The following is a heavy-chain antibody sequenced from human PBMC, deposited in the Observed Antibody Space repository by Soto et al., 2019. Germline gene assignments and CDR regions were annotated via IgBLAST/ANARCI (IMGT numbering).Heavy chain of an antibody. CDR3: ARAPVEMATIPRAFDI. J-gene: IGHJ3*02. CDR2: IYYSGST. CDR1: GGSISSYY. V-gene: IGHV4-59*01. Sequence: PSETLSLTCTVSGGSISSYYWSWIRQPPGKGLEWIGYIYYSGSTNYNPSLKSRVTISVDTSKNQFSLKLSSVTAADTAVYYCARAPVEMATIPRAFDIWGQGTMVTVSS. D-gene: IGHD5-12*01.